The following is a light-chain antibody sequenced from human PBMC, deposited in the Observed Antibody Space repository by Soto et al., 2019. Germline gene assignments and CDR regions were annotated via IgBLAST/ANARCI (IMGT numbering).Light chain of an antibody. Sequence: QSALTQPPSASGTPGQRVVISCSGSHSNVGVNAMSWYQHLPGTAPQLLLHTDDQRPSGIPDRFSGSHSGTSASLAISRLQSEDEGHYYCATWDDSLNGPVFGGGTKLTVL. CDR2: TDD. CDR1: HSNVGVNA. J-gene: IGLJ3*02. V-gene: IGLV1-44*01. CDR3: ATWDDSLNGPV.